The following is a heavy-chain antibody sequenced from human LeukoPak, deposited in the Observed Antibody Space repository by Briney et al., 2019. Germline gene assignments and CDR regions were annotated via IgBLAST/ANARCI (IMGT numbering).Heavy chain of an antibody. CDR2: IYTSGST. CDR3: ARDFVIAATTEYFQY. Sequence: LRLSCTVSGGSISSGSYYWSWIRQPAGKGLEWIGHIYTSGSTKYNPSLKSRVTISADTSKNQFSLKLSSVTAADTAVYYCARDFVIAATTEYFQYWGQGTLVTVSS. CDR1: GGSISSGSYY. D-gene: IGHD6-13*01. J-gene: IGHJ1*01. V-gene: IGHV4-61*09.